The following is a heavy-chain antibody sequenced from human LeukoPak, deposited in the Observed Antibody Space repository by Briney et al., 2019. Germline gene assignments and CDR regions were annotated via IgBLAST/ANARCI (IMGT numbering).Heavy chain of an antibody. Sequence: SETLSLTCTVSGGSISSYYWSWIRQPAGKGLEWIGRVYTSGSTNYNPSLKSRVTMSVDTSKNQFSLKLSSVTAADTAVYYCARDLYYGSGSTYYYYMDVWGKGTTVTISS. CDR2: VYTSGST. D-gene: IGHD3-10*01. CDR3: ARDLYYGSGSTYYYYMDV. V-gene: IGHV4-4*07. CDR1: GGSISSYY. J-gene: IGHJ6*03.